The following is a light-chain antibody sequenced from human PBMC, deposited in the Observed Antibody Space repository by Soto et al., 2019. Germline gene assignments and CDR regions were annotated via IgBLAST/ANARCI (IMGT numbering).Light chain of an antibody. J-gene: IGLJ1*01. CDR1: SSDVGSYNL. Sequence: QSVRTQPASVSGSPGQSITISCTGTSSDVGSYNLVSWYQQHLGKAPKLMIYEGSKRPSGVSNRFSGSKSGNTASLTISGLQAEDDADYYCSSYAGSTTYNHVFGTVTKVTDL. CDR2: EGS. V-gene: IGLV2-23*01. CDR3: SSYAGSTTYNHV.